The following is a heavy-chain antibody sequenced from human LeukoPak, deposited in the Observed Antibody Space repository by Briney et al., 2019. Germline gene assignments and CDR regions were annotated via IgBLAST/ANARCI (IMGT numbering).Heavy chain of an antibody. J-gene: IGHJ4*02. CDR1: GGSISSYY. D-gene: IGHD6-13*01. CDR3: ARASSSWHRPFDY. CDR2: IYYSGST. Sequence: SETLSLTCTVSGGSISSYYWSWIRQPPGKGLEWIGYIYYSGSTNYNPSLKSRVTISVDTSKNQFSLKLSSVTAADTAVYYCARASSSWHRPFDYWGQGTLVTVSS. V-gene: IGHV4-59*01.